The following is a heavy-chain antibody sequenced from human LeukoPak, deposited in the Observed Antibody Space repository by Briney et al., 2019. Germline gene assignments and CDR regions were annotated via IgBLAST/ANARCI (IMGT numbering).Heavy chain of an antibody. D-gene: IGHD5-18*01. Sequence: ETGGSPRLSLSASGLTFRGDSMKWVRQTTGEGLEWVSSTTSSNSYIYYADSVKVGLTISRDNAKNSLYLRMNSLRAEATAVYYCARDRGHSCGCDYWDQGTLITVS. CDR2: TTSSNSYI. CDR3: ARDRGHSCGCDY. CDR1: GLTFRGDS. V-gene: IGHV3-21*01. J-gene: IGHJ4*02.